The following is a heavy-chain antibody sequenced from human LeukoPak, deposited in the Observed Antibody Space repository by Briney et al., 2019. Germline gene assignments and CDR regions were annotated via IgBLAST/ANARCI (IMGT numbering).Heavy chain of an antibody. D-gene: IGHD2-2*01. CDR1: GGTFSSYA. CDR2: IIPIFGTA. V-gene: IGHV1-69*05. Sequence: SVKVYCKASGGTFSSYAISWVRQAPGQGLEWMERIIPIFGTANYAQKFQGRVTITTDESTSTAYMELSSLRSEDTAVYYCARGSGEGYCSSTSCPLGYWGQGTLVTVSS. CDR3: ARGSGEGYCSSTSCPLGY. J-gene: IGHJ4*02.